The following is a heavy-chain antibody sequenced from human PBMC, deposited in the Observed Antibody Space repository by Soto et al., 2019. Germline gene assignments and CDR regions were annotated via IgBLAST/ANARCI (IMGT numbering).Heavy chain of an antibody. CDR1: GGSFSGYY. V-gene: IGHV4-34*01. Sequence: SETLSLTCAVYGGSFSGYYWSWIRQPPGKGLEWIGEINHSGSTNYNPSLKSRVTISVDTSKNQFSLKLSSVTAADTAVYYCARPSARKLLGESPYEDVWGQGTTVTVSS. J-gene: IGHJ6*02. CDR2: INHSGST. CDR3: ARPSARKLLGESPYEDV. D-gene: IGHD3-16*01.